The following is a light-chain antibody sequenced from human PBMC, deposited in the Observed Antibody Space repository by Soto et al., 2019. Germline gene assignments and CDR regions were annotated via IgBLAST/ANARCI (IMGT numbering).Light chain of an antibody. CDR2: GAS. CDR1: QSVSSNY. J-gene: IGKJ5*01. V-gene: IGKV3D-20*02. CDR3: QQRNTWPIT. Sequence: EIVLTQSPCTLSLSPGERATPSWRASQSVSSNYLAWYRQKPGQAPRLVIYGASTRANGIPDRFSGSVSGTDFTLTISSLEAEDFGIYDGQQRNTWPITFGQGTRLEIK.